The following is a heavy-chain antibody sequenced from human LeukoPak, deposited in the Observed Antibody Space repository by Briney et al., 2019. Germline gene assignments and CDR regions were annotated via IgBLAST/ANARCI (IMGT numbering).Heavy chain of an antibody. D-gene: IGHD3-22*01. Sequence: PSQTLSLTCTVSGGSISSGSFYWSWIRQPAGQGLEWIGHIYISGSTNNNPSLKSRVTISVDTSKNQFSLKLSSVTAADTAVYFCARGPYSYDSSGAFDIWGQGTMVTVSS. J-gene: IGHJ3*02. V-gene: IGHV4-61*09. CDR2: IYISGST. CDR1: GGSISSGSFY. CDR3: ARGPYSYDSSGAFDI.